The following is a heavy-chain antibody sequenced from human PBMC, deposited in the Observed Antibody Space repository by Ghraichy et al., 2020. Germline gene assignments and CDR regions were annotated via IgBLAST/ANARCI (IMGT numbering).Heavy chain of an antibody. V-gene: IGHV3-23*01. CDR1: GFTFSSYA. D-gene: IGHD6-19*01. Sequence: LSLTCAASGFTFSSYAMSWVRQAPGKGLEWVSAISGSGGTTYYADSVKGRFTISRDNSKNTLYLQMNNLRAEDTAIYYCAKRSRDSSGWFDYWGQGTLVTVSS. CDR3: AKRSRDSSGWFDY. J-gene: IGHJ4*02. CDR2: ISGSGGTT.